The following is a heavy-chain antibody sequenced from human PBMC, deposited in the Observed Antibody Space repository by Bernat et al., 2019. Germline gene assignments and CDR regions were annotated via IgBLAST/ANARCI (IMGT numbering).Heavy chain of an antibody. CDR3: ARDPGPEVTNDAFDI. J-gene: IGHJ3*02. D-gene: IGHD2-21*02. CDR2: IWYDGSNK. V-gene: IGHV3-33*01. CDR1: GFTFSSYG. Sequence: QVQLVESGGGVVQPGRSLRLSCAASGFTFSSYGMHWVRQAPGKGLEWVAVIWYDGSNKYYADSVKGRFTISRDNSKNTLYLQMNRLRAEDTAVYYCARDPGPEVTNDAFDIWGQGTMVTVSS.